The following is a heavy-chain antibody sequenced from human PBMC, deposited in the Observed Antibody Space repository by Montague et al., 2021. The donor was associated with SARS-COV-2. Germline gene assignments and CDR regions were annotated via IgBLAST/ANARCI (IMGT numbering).Heavy chain of an antibody. D-gene: IGHD2-15*01. Sequence: SETLSLTCTVSGDSISSYYWSWIRQPPGKGLEWIGYLYNSGSTKYNPSLKSRVTISVDTSKNQFSLKLSSVTAADTAVYYCARHIEKEGTYYYYYGMDVWGQGTKVTVSS. J-gene: IGHJ6*02. CDR1: GDSISSYY. V-gene: IGHV4-59*08. CDR2: LYNSGST. CDR3: ARHIEKEGTYYYYYGMDV.